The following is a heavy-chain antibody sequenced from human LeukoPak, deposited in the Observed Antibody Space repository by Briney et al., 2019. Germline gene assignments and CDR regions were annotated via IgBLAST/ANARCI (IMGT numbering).Heavy chain of an antibody. CDR1: GGSISSGGYS. CDR2: IYHSGST. V-gene: IGHV4-30-2*01. D-gene: IGHD4-23*01. J-gene: IGHJ4*02. Sequence: PSETLSLTCAVSGGSISSGGYSWSWIRQPPGEGLEWIGYIYHSGSTYYNPSLKSRVTISVDRSKNQFSLKLSSVTAADTAVYYCARQGFYGGNAYYFDYWGQGTLVTVSS. CDR3: ARQGFYGGNAYYFDY.